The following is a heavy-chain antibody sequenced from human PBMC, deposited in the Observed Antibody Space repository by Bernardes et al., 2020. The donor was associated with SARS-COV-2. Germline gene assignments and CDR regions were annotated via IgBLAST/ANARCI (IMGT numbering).Heavy chain of an antibody. Sequence: ASVKVSCKASGYSSTTYGIGWVRQAPGQGLEWMGWISAYRGYTYYAEKFQDRVSMNMDSFTSTAYMELTSLRSGDTALYYCASGTGFAILTRPDSWGQGTLVTVSS. D-gene: IGHD6-6*01. CDR3: ASGTGFAILTRPDS. V-gene: IGHV1-18*04. J-gene: IGHJ4*02. CDR2: ISAYRGYT. CDR1: GYSSTTYG.